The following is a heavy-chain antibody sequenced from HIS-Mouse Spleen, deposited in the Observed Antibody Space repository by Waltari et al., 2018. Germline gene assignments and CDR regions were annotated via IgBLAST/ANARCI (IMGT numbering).Heavy chain of an antibody. CDR3: AKDKHHAFDY. CDR1: GFTFSSYG. V-gene: IGHV3-30*18. Sequence: QVQLVESGGGVVQPGRSLRRSCAASGFTFSSYGMNGVRQAPGKGLEWVAVISYDGSNKYYADSVKGRFTISRDNSKNTLYLQMNSLRAEDTAVYYCAKDKHHAFDYWGQGTLVTVSS. CDR2: ISYDGSNK. J-gene: IGHJ4*02.